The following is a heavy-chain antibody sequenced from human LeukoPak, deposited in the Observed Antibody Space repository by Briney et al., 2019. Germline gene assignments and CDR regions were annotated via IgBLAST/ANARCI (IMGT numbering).Heavy chain of an antibody. CDR1: GGSISTYY. D-gene: IGHD2-2*01. V-gene: IGHV4-59*12. CDR3: ARGGVVPAAMVTD. J-gene: IGHJ4*02. CDR2: IYHSGST. Sequence: PSETLSLTCTVSGGSISTYYWNWIRQPPGKGLEWIGYIYHSGSTNYNPSLKSRVTISVDTSKNQFSLKLSSVTAADTAVYYCARGGVVPAAMVTDWGQGTLVTVSS.